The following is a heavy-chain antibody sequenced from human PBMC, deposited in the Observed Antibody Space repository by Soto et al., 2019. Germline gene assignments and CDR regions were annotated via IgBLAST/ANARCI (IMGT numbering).Heavy chain of an antibody. CDR2: INHIGTT. J-gene: IGHJ4*02. D-gene: IGHD5-12*01. CDR1: GGSFTFSGYY. CDR3: VRGRILRLRFGDFDS. V-gene: IGHV4-34*01. Sequence: SETLSLTCTVYGGSFTFSGYYWSWIRQPPGKGLEWIGEINHIGTTKCNPSLESRVTISLDTSKNHFSLDLTSVTAADTAVYYCVRGRILRLRFGDFDSWGQGTLVTVSS.